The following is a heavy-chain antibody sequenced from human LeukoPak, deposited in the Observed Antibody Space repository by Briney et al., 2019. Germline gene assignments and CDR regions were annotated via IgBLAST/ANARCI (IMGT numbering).Heavy chain of an antibody. CDR2: IYYSWST. CDR3: ARNQAVAANRGAFDI. V-gene: IGHV4-39*07. CDR1: GGSISSSSYY. J-gene: IGHJ3*02. Sequence: PSETLSVTCTVSGGSISSSSYYWGWIRQPPGKGLEWIGYIYYSWSTYYNPYNPSLTSRVTMSVDTSKNQFSLKLDSVTEIDTAMYYCARNQAVAANRGAFDIWGQGTMVTVSS. D-gene: IGHD6-19*01.